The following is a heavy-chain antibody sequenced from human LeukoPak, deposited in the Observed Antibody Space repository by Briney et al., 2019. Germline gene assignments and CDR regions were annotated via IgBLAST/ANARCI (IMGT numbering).Heavy chain of an antibody. CDR1: GFTFSSYS. CDR2: ISSSSSYI. Sequence: GGSLRLSCAASGFTFSSYSMNWVRQAPGKGLEWVSSISSSSSYIYYADSVKGRFTISRDNAKNSLYLQMNSLRAEDTAVYYCAREHRIIPAGFDYWGQGTLVTVSS. J-gene: IGHJ4*02. V-gene: IGHV3-21*01. D-gene: IGHD3-16*01. CDR3: AREHRIIPAGFDY.